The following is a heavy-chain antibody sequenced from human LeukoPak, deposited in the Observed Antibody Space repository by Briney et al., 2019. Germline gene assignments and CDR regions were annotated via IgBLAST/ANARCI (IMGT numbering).Heavy chain of an antibody. D-gene: IGHD3-16*01. CDR1: GGSISSGDYY. CDR3: ARLRGYYFDY. J-gene: IGHJ4*02. Sequence: PSETLSLTCTVSGGSISSGDYYWHWLRQPPGKGLEWIVYIYYSGSTYYNPSLKSRVTISVDTSKSQFSLKLSSVTAADTAVYYCARLRGYYFDYWGQGTLVTVSS. CDR2: IYYSGST. V-gene: IGHV4-30-4*08.